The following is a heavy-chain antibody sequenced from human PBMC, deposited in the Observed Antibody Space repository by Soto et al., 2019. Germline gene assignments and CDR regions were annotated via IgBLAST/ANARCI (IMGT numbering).Heavy chain of an antibody. V-gene: IGHV3-48*03. J-gene: IGHJ4*02. CDR1: GFTFSSYG. Sequence: GGSLRLSCAASGFTFSSYGMNWVRQPPGKGLEWVSYISSIGSTIYYVDSVKGRFTISRDNAKNSLYLQMNSLRAEDTAVYYCARDVFISGDSSGYYYFDYWGQGTLVTVSS. CDR3: ARDVFISGDSSGYYYFDY. D-gene: IGHD3-22*01. CDR2: ISSIGSTI.